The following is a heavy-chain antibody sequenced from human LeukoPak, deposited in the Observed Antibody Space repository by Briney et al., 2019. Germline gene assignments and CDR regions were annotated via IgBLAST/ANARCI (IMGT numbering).Heavy chain of an antibody. Sequence: GGSLRLSCAASGFTFSSYAMHWVRQAPGKGLEWVAVISYDGSNKYYADSVKGRFTISRDNSKNTLYLQMNSLRAEDTAVYYCARRSFFDYWGQGTLVTVSS. V-gene: IGHV3-30*04. CDR1: GFTFSSYA. CDR2: ISYDGSNK. CDR3: ARRSFFDY. J-gene: IGHJ4*02.